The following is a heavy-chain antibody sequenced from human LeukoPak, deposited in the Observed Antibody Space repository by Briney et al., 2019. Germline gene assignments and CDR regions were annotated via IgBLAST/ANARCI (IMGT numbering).Heavy chain of an antibody. CDR2: IYTSGST. CDR1: GGSIDSYH. D-gene: IGHD3-22*01. Sequence: SETLSLTCTVSGGSIDSYHWSWIRHPAGRGLEWIGRIYTSGSTNYNPSLKSRVTMSVDTSKNQFSLKLSSVTAADTAVYYCARSYYDSSTKRPFDYWGQGTLVTVSS. J-gene: IGHJ4*02. CDR3: ARSYYDSSTKRPFDY. V-gene: IGHV4-4*07.